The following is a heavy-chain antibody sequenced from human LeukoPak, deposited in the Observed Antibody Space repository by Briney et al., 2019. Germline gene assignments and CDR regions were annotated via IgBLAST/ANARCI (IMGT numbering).Heavy chain of an antibody. Sequence: SETLSLTCTVSGGSISSYYWSWIRQPPGKGLEWIGYIYTSGSTNYNPSLKSRVTISVDTSKNQFSLKLSSVTAADTAVYYCARQYDSSGYYNEVSAPFDYWGQGTLVTVSS. CDR2: IYTSGST. D-gene: IGHD3-22*01. CDR1: GGSISSYY. V-gene: IGHV4-4*09. J-gene: IGHJ4*02. CDR3: ARQYDSSGYYNEVSAPFDY.